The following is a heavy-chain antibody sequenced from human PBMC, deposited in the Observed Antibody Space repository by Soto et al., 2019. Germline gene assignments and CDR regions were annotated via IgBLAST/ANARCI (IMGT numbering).Heavy chain of an antibody. CDR3: TRVPDR. CDR1: GGSLSSGGYS. V-gene: IGHV4-30-2*01. J-gene: IGHJ5*02. CDR2: IYHSGST. Sequence: SETLSLTCAVSGGSLSSGGYSWSWIRQPPGKGLEWIGYIYHSGSTYYNSSLKSRVTISVDRSKNQFSQKLSSVTAAATAVYYCTRVPDRRGQGTLVTV. D-gene: IGHD2-2*01.